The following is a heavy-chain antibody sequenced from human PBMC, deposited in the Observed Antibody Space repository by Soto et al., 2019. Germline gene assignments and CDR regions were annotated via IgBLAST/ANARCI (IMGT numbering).Heavy chain of an antibody. CDR1: GGTISSSY. CDR2: IYYSGTT. J-gene: IGHJ3*02. V-gene: IGHV4-59*01. Sequence: PSESLYLTCTASGGTISSSYWSWIRQPPGKGLEWIAYIYYSGTTNYNPSLESRVTTSIDTSKNQFSLRLTSVTAADTAVYYCARSVVHQWLVHDAFDIWGQGTLVTVSS. D-gene: IGHD6-19*01. CDR3: ARSVVHQWLVHDAFDI.